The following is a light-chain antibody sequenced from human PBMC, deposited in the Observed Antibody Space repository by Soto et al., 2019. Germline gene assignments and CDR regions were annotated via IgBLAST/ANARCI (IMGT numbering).Light chain of an antibody. CDR2: GAS. Sequence: EIRFTQSPGTLSLSPGERATLSCRASQSVSSSYLAWYQQKPGKAPRLLIYGASSRATGIPDRLSVSGSGTDLTLSIRRLEPEDFAVYYCQPYGSSITFGGGTKVDI. V-gene: IGKV3-20*01. J-gene: IGKJ4*01. CDR3: QPYGSSIT. CDR1: QSVSSSY.